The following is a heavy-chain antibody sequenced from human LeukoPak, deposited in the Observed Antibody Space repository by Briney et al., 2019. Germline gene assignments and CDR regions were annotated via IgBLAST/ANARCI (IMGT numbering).Heavy chain of an antibody. CDR1: GYTFTSYD. J-gene: IGHJ6*02. V-gene: IGHV1-8*01. D-gene: IGHD3-16*01. Sequence: ASVKVSCKTSGYTFTSYDINWVRQATGQGLEWLGWMSPNNGDTGYAQKFQGWVTMTRDTSISTAYMELSRLRSDDTAVYYCARGTYDLYYYGMDVWGQGTTVTVSS. CDR3: ARGTYDLYYYGMDV. CDR2: MSPNNGDT.